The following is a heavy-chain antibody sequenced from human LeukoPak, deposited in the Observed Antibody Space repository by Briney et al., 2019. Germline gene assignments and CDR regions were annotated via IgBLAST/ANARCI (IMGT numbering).Heavy chain of an antibody. V-gene: IGHV4-39*01. CDR1: VVSIARSRDY. Sequence: PSETLSLNCTVSVVSIARSRDYSGWSRLPPGERLGWIGTIYSSGGPYYNPSLKSRVTISVDTSKSQFSLNLSSVTAADTAVYYCATIMNPKWYFDDWGQGTLVTVSS. CDR3: ATIMNPKWYFDD. D-gene: IGHD2-15*01. J-gene: IGHJ4*02. CDR2: IYSSGGP.